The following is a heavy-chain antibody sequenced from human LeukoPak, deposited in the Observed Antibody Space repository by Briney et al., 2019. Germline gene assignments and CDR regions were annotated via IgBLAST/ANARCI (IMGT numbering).Heavy chain of an antibody. Sequence: SETLSLTCTVSGGSISSSTYYWGWIRQSPEKGLEWIGDIHYSGSTYYNPSLESRVTISVDTSKNQFSLKLSSVTAADPAVYYCAVIVGATHFDYWGQGTLVTVSS. CDR1: GGSISSSTYY. CDR3: AVIVGATHFDY. V-gene: IGHV4-39*01. J-gene: IGHJ4*02. CDR2: IHYSGST. D-gene: IGHD1-26*01.